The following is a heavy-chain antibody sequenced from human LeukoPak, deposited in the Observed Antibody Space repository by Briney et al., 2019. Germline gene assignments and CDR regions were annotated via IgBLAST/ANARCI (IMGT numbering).Heavy chain of an antibody. CDR1: GYTLTELS. CDR2: FDPEDGET. J-gene: IGHJ3*02. D-gene: IGHD3-22*01. Sequence: GASVKVSCKVSGYTLTELSMHWVRQAPGKGLEWMGGFDPEDGETIYAQKFQGRVTMTEDTSTDTAYMELSSLRSEDTAVYYCATSQKPNKVVVPAFDIWGQGTMVTVSS. V-gene: IGHV1-24*01. CDR3: ATSQKPNKVVVPAFDI.